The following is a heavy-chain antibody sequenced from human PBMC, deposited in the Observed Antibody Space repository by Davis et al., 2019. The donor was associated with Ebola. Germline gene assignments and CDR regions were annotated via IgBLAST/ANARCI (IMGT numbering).Heavy chain of an antibody. CDR3: ASRRSGPGGWFDS. CDR1: GGSISSSSYY. CDR2: IYYSGST. J-gene: IGHJ5*01. V-gene: IGHV4-39*01. Sequence: MPSETLSLTCTVSGGSISSSSYYWGWIRQPPGKGLEWIGSIYYSGSTYYNPSLKSRVTISVDTSKNQFSLKLNSVTAADTAVYYCASRRSGPGGWFDSWGQGTLVTVSS.